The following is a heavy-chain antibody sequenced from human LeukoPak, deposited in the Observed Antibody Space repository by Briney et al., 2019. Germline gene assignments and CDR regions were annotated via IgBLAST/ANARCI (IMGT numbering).Heavy chain of an antibody. CDR2: ISWNSGSI. V-gene: IGHV3-9*01. CDR1: GFTFDDYA. D-gene: IGHD2-2*01. J-gene: IGHJ4*02. Sequence: GGSLRLSCAASGFTFDDYAMHWVRQAPGKGLEWVSGISWNSGSIGYADSVKGRFTISRDNAKNSLYLQMNSLRAEDTALYYCAKPLSTNGYESTFDYWGQGTLVTVSS. CDR3: AKPLSTNGYESTFDY.